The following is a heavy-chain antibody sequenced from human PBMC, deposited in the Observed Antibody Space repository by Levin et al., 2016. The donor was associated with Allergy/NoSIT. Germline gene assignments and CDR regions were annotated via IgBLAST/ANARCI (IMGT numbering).Heavy chain of an antibody. CDR3: ARDNSDYGGMFDY. D-gene: IGHD4-23*01. Sequence: GGSLRLSCAASGFTFSSYVMHWVRQAPGKGLDWVAVISYDGSNKYYAESVKGRFTISRDNSANTLYLQMNSLRAEDTAMYYCARDNSDYGGMFDYWGQGTLVTVSS. CDR2: ISYDGSNK. J-gene: IGHJ4*02. CDR1: GFTFSSYV. V-gene: IGHV3-30*04.